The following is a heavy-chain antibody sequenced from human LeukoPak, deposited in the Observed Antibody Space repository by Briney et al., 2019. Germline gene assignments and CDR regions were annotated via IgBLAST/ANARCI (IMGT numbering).Heavy chain of an antibody. CDR3: AKRDRSSTSCPLHGMDV. CDR1: GFTFDDYA. Sequence: QPGRSLRLSCAASGFTFDDYAMHWVRQAPGKGLEWVSGISWNSGSIGYADSVKGRFTISRDNAKNSLYLQMNSLRAEDTALYYCAKRDRSSTSCPLHGMDVWGQGTTVTVSS. CDR2: ISWNSGSI. V-gene: IGHV3-9*01. D-gene: IGHD2-2*01. J-gene: IGHJ6*02.